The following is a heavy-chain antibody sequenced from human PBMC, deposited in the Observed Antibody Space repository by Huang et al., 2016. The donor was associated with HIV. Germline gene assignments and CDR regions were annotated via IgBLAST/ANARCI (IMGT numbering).Heavy chain of an antibody. J-gene: IGHJ4*02. CDR1: GYNFKTHA. CDR3: ARRVGSGWYGEIDY. Sequence: QVQLLQSGAEVKKPGASVKISFKPSGYNFKTHAVSWVRQTPGQGLEWMGGVSGYDSYTTYPQGLQGRVTMTTDTSTNTVYMELRSLRSDDTAVYYCARRVGSGWYGEIDYWGQGTLVTVSS. D-gene: IGHD6-19*01. V-gene: IGHV1-18*04. CDR2: VSGYDSYT.